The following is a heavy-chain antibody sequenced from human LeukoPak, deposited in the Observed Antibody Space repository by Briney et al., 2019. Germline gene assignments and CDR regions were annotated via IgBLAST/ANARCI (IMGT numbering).Heavy chain of an antibody. CDR1: GFTFSSYA. CDR2: ISSSSSTI. V-gene: IGHV3-48*01. J-gene: IGHJ3*02. D-gene: IGHD5-18*01. Sequence: AGGSLRLSCAASGFTFSSYAMSWVRQAPGKGLEWVSYISSSSSTIYYADSVKGRFTISRDNAKNSLYLQMNSLRAEDTAVYYCARDPKGGFSYGWGAFDIWGQGTMVTISS. CDR3: ARDPKGGFSYGWGAFDI.